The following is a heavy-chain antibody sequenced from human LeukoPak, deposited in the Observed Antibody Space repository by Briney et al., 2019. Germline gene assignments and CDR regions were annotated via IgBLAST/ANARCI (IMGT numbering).Heavy chain of an antibody. D-gene: IGHD6-19*01. CDR2: ISSSSSYI. V-gene: IGHV3-21*01. CDR3: ARDLGSWYSSGKSDAFDI. J-gene: IGHJ3*02. CDR1: GFTFSSYS. Sequence: GGSLRLSCAASGFTFSSYSMNWVRQAPGKGLEWVSSISSSSSYIYYADSVKGRFTISRDNAKNSLYLQMNSLRAEDTAVYYCARDLGSWYSSGKSDAFDIWGQGTMVTVSS.